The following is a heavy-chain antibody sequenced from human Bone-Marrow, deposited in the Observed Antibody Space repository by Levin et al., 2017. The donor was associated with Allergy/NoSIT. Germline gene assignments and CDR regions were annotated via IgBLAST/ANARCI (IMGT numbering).Heavy chain of an antibody. J-gene: IGHJ5*02. D-gene: IGHD3-9*01. V-gene: IGHV1-69*02. CDR1: GGTFSSYT. CDR3: ARQFLSYYDILTGSQRWFDP. Sequence: SVKVSCKASGGTFSSYTISWVRQAPGQGLEWMGRIIPILGIANYAQKFQGRVTITADKSTSTAYMELSSLRSEDTAVYYCARQFLSYYDILTGSQRWFDPWGQGTLVTVSS. CDR2: IIPILGIA.